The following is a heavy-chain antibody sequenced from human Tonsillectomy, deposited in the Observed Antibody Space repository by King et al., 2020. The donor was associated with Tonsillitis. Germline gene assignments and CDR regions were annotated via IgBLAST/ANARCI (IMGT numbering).Heavy chain of an antibody. V-gene: IGHV1-46*01. D-gene: IGHD5-24*01. J-gene: IGHJ4*02. CDR1: GYTFSTYY. Sequence: VQLVESGAEVKKPGASVKVSCKASGYTFSTYYMFWVRQAPGQGLEWIGIINPSSDSTTYTQKFQGRVTMTRDTSTSTVYMELSSLRSEDTAVYYCARGGWLQSFDYWGQGTLVTVSS. CDR2: INPSSDST. CDR3: ARGGWLQSFDY.